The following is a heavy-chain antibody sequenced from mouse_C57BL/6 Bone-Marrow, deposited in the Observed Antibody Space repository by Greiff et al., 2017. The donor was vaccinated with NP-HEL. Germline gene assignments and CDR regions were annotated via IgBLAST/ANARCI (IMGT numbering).Heavy chain of an antibody. CDR2: INPSTGGT. D-gene: IGHD1-1*01. J-gene: IGHJ3*01. CDR3: ARLGYYGSSIAY. CDR1: GYSFTGYY. Sequence: EVQLQQSGPELVKPGASVKISCKASGYSFTGYYMNWVKQSPEKSLEWIGEINPSTGGTTYNQKFKAKATLTVDKSSSTAYMQLKSLTSEDSAVYYCARLGYYGSSIAYWGQGTLVTVSA. V-gene: IGHV1-42*01.